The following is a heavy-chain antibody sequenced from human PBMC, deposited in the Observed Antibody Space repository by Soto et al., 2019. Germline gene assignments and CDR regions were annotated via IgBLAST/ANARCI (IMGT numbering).Heavy chain of an antibody. CDR2: INPSGGST. CDR3: ARDLNCSSTSCYAPSDY. Sequence: ASVKVSCKASGYTFTSYYMHXVRQAPGQGLEWMGIINPSGGSTSYAQKFQGRVTMTRDTSTSTVYMELSSLRSEDTAVYYCARDLNCSSTSCYAPSDYWGQGTLVTVSS. CDR1: GYTFTSYY. J-gene: IGHJ4*02. V-gene: IGHV1-46*01. D-gene: IGHD2-2*01.